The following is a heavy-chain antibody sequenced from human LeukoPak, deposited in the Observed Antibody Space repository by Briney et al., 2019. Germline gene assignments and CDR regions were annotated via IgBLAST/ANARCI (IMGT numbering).Heavy chain of an antibody. Sequence: GGSLRLSCAASGFTFSSYEMNWVRQAPGKGLEWVSYIGSSGSTIYHADSVRGRFTISRDNAKNSLYLQMSSLRADDTAIYYCARVTSGWCYFDSWGQGTMVTVSS. J-gene: IGHJ4*02. CDR3: ARVTSGWCYFDS. D-gene: IGHD6-19*01. CDR2: IGSSGSTI. V-gene: IGHV3-48*03. CDR1: GFTFSSYE.